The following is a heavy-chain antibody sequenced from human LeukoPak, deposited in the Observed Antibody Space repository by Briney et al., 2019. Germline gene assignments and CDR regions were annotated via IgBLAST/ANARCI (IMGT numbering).Heavy chain of an antibody. Sequence: PGGSLTLSCAASGCTFSSYSRNWLRQAPGKGLEWVAYINSSSSTIYYADSVNGGFTIFRDNANNSLYLQMNSPRAEDTAVYYCAKRGASSWNAYNWFDPWGQGTLVNVFS. D-gene: IGHD6-13*01. J-gene: IGHJ5*02. CDR2: INSSSSTI. CDR3: AKRGASSWNAYNWFDP. CDR1: GCTFSSYS. V-gene: IGHV3-48*01.